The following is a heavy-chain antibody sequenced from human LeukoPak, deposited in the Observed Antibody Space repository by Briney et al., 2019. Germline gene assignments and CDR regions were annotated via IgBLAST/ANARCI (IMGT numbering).Heavy chain of an antibody. J-gene: IGHJ5*02. V-gene: IGHV4-39*07. D-gene: IGHD2-15*01. CDR1: GGSISSSDYY. CDR3: ARGTGFGYCSGGSCPSQNWFDP. CDR2: IYYSGTT. Sequence: SETLSLTCTVSGGSISSSDYYWGWIRQPPGKGLEWIASIYYSGTTHYNPSHQSRVTISIDTSKNQFSLKLSSVTAADTAVYYCARGTGFGYCSGGSCPSQNWFDPWGQGTLVTVSS.